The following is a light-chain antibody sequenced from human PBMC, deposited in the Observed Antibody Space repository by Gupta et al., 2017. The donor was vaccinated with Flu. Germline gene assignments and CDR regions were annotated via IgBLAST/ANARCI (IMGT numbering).Light chain of an antibody. J-gene: IGLJ3*02. CDR2: DST. CDR1: RFNLGAGYA. V-gene: IGLV1-40*02. CDR3: QSYDSGLSGSV. Sequence: QSVVTQPPSVSGAPGQRVTISCTGSRFNLGAGYAVHWYHQLPGTAPKLLIYDSTNRPSGVPDRFSAAKSGTSASLDITGLQADDEAYYYCQSYDSGLSGSVFGGGTKVTVL.